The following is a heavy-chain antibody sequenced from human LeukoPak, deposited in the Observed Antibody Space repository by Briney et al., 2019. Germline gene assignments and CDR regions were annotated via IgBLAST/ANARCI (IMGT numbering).Heavy chain of an antibody. CDR3: ARDAVVVVAASALSY. Sequence: GGSLRLSCAASGFTFSSYAMSWVRQAPGKGLEWVSAISGSGGSTYYADSVKGRFTISRDNSKNTLYLQMNSLRAEDTAVYYCARDAVVVVAASALSYWGQGTLVTVSS. V-gene: IGHV3-23*01. D-gene: IGHD2-15*01. J-gene: IGHJ4*02. CDR1: GFTFSSYA. CDR2: ISGSGGST.